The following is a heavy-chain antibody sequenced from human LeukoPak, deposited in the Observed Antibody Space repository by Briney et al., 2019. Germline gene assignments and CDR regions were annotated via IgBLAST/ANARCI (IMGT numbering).Heavy chain of an antibody. CDR2: IYYSGST. Sequence: SETLFLTCTVSGGSISSYYWSWIRQPPGKGLEWIGYIYYSGSTNYNPSLKSRVTISVDTSKNQFSLKLSSVTAADTAVYYCASGSRDGYNWYYWGQGTLVTVSS. CDR1: GGSISSYY. D-gene: IGHD5-12*01. J-gene: IGHJ4*02. CDR3: ASGSRDGYNWYY. V-gene: IGHV4-59*01.